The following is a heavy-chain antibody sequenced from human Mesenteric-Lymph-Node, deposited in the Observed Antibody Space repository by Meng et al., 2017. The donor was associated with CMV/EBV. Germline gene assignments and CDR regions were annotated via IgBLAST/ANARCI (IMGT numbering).Heavy chain of an antibody. Sequence: GESLKISCAASGFTFSSYAMSWVRQAPGKGLQWVSGINGSGGSKYYANSVKGRLTISRDNSKDTLSLQMNSLRAEDTAVYYCAKDWMELSAFDIWGQGTMVTVSS. CDR3: AKDWMELSAFDI. CDR1: GFTFSSYA. J-gene: IGHJ3*02. V-gene: IGHV3-23*01. D-gene: IGHD1-7*01. CDR2: INGSGGSK.